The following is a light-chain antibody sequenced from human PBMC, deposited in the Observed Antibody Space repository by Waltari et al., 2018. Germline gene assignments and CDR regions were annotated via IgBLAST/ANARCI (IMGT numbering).Light chain of an antibody. J-gene: IGLJ1*01. V-gene: IGLV2-8*01. CDR3: SSYAGSDIYV. CDR2: EVN. CDR1: SSDIGSYTH. Sequence: QSALTQPPSASGSPGQSVTISCTGTSSDIGSYTHASWYQQHPGKVPKVIIYEVNKRPSGVPDRFSGSKSGNTASLTVSGLQAEDEADYYCSSYAGSDIYVFGTGTKVTVL.